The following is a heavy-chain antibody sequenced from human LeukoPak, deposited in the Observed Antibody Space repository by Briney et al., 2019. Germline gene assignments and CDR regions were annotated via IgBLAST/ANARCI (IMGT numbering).Heavy chain of an antibody. Sequence: GGSLRLSCAASGFTFSSYAMSWVRQAPGKGLEWVSAISGSGGSAYYADSVKGRFTISRDNSKNTLYLQMNSLRAEDTAVYYCAKASGESYCTNGVCYTDYFDYWGQGTLVTVSS. CDR1: GFTFSSYA. D-gene: IGHD2-8*01. CDR3: AKASGESYCTNGVCYTDYFDY. CDR2: ISGSGGSA. J-gene: IGHJ4*02. V-gene: IGHV3-23*01.